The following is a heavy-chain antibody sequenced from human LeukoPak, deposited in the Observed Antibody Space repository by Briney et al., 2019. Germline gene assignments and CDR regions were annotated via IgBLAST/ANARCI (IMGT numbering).Heavy chain of an antibody. V-gene: IGHV4-39*07. D-gene: IGHD3-3*01. CDR3: ARPGDFWSGYYRKGWRSAFDI. CDR2: INHSGST. Sequence: SETLSLTCTVSGGSISSGGYYWSWIRQPPGKGLEWIGEINHSGSTNYNPSLKSRVTISVDTSKNQFSLKLSSVTAADTAVYYCARPGDFWSGYYRKGWRSAFDIWGQGTMVTVSS. CDR1: GGSISSGGYY. J-gene: IGHJ3*02.